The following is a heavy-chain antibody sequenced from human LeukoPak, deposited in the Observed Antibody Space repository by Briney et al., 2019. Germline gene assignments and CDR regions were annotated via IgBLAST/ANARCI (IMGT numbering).Heavy chain of an antibody. CDR1: GFTVSSKY. CDR2: IFNGGST. CDR3: ARGLFASGSYYNFFDY. Sequence: QPGGSLRLSCAASGFTVSSKYMSWVRQAPGKGLEWVSVIFNGGSTYYADSVKGRFTISTDNSKNMLYLQMNSLRAEGTAVYYCARGLFASGSYYNFFDYWAQGTLVTVSS. V-gene: IGHV3-66*01. D-gene: IGHD3-10*01. J-gene: IGHJ4*02.